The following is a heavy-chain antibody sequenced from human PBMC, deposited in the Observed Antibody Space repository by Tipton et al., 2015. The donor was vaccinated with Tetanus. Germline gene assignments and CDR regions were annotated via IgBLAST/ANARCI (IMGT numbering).Heavy chain of an antibody. CDR3: ARHLYGYWFDP. D-gene: IGHD2/OR15-2a*01. CDR2: ISNGNT. CDR1: RGPISSYY. J-gene: IGHJ5*02. Sequence: TLSLTCTVSRGPISSYYWSWIRQPAGKGLEWIGHISNGNTDYTPSLKSRVTLSVDTSKNQFSLNLRSVTAADTGVYYCARHLYGYWFDPWGPGALVTVSS. V-gene: IGHV4-4*07.